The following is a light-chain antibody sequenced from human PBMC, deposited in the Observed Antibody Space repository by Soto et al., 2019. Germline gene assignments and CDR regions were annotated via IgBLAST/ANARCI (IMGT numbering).Light chain of an antibody. CDR3: QSYDSDLSVV. CDR2: ENN. J-gene: IGLJ2*01. V-gene: IGLV1-40*01. Sequence: QPVLTQPPSVSGAPGQRVTISCTGTSSNIGAGHGVQWYQQPPGTAPKLLIYENNFRPSGVSVRFSGSKSGASASLAITGLQAEDEGDYYCQSYDSDLSVVFGGGTKVPS. CDR1: SSNIGAGHG.